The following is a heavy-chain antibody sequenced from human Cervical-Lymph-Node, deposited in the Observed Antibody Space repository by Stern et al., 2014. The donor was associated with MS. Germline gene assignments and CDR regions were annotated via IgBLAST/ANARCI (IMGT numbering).Heavy chain of an antibody. V-gene: IGHV1-69*01. J-gene: IGHJ5*02. CDR2: IFPFFGTP. CDR1: GGTFSKFP. Sequence: QLVQSGAEVTKPGSSVKVSCKASGGTFSKFPSSWVRQAPGQGLEGMGGIFPFFGTPTYAQEFRGRVTITSDVSTSTVYMELSSLRSDDTAVYYCALSSETSDRWYSLGYDLWGQGTLVTVSS. D-gene: IGHD6-13*01. CDR3: ALSSETSDRWYSLGYDL.